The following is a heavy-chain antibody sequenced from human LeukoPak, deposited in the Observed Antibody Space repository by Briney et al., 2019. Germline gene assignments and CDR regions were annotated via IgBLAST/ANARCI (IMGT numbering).Heavy chain of an antibody. CDR2: MNPNSGNT. V-gene: IGHV1-8*01. CDR1: GYTFTSYD. Sequence: GASVKVSCKASGYTFTSYDINWVRQAPGQGLEWMGWMNPNSGNTGYAQKFQGRVTITRNTSISTAYMELSSLRSEDTAVYYCARGRVVDFWSGYNDAFDIWGQGTMVTVSS. J-gene: IGHJ3*02. D-gene: IGHD3-3*01. CDR3: ARGRVVDFWSGYNDAFDI.